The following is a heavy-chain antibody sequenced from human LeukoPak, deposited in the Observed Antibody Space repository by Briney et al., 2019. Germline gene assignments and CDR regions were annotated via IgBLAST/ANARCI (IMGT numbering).Heavy chain of an antibody. CDR1: GYTVTGYY. CDR3: ARVLYSSGWYDY. Sequence: GASVKVSCKASGYTVTGYYMHRVRQAPGQGLEWMGWINPNSGGTNYAQKFQGRVTMTRDTSISTAYMELSRLRSDDTAVYYCARVLYSSGWYDYWGQGTLVTVSS. J-gene: IGHJ4*02. V-gene: IGHV1-2*02. D-gene: IGHD6-19*01. CDR2: INPNSGGT.